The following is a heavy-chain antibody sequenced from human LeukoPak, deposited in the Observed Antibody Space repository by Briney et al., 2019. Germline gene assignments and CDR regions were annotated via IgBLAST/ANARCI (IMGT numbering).Heavy chain of an antibody. V-gene: IGHV4-59*08. CDR3: SGGYSYGLVDY. CDR2: IYYSGST. J-gene: IGHJ4*02. Sequence: PSETLSLTCTVSGGSISSYYWSWIRQPPGEGLEWIGYIYYSGSTKYNPSLKSRVTISVDTSKNQFSLKLSSVTAADTAVYYCSGGYSYGLVDYWGQGTLVTVSS. D-gene: IGHD5-18*01. CDR1: GGSISSYY.